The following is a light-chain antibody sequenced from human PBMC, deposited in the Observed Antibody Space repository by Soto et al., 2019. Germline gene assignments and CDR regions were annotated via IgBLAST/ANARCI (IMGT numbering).Light chain of an antibody. Sequence: EIVMTQSPATLSVSPGEGATLSCRASQSVSSKLAWYQQKPGQAPRLLIYGASNRAAGVPARFSGSGSGTDFTLTISDVEPEDFAVYYCHQRQSWPRTFGQGTKVDIK. CDR2: GAS. CDR3: HQRQSWPRT. V-gene: IGKV3D-15*01. J-gene: IGKJ1*01. CDR1: QSVSSK.